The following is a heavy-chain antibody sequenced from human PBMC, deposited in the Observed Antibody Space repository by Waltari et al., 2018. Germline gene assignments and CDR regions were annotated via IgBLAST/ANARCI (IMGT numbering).Heavy chain of an antibody. CDR2: INSDGGST. Sequence: EEQLVESGGGLAQPGESLRLSCAASGFTFSRYWMDWVRQAPGKGLVWGSRINSDGGSTTYADSGKGRFTISRDNGKNTLYVQMNRLRAEDTAVYYCARVATKTYSSPVPGRPYYYGMDVWGQGTTVTVSS. CDR1: GFTFSRYW. CDR3: ARVATKTYSSPVPGRPYYYGMDV. D-gene: IGHD3-22*01. V-gene: IGHV3-74*01. J-gene: IGHJ6*02.